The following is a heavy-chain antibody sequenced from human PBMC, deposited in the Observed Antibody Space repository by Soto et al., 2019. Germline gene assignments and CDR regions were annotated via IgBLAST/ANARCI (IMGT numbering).Heavy chain of an antibody. Sequence: QVQLQESGPGLVKPSQTLSLTCTVSGGSISSGDYYWSWIRQHPGKGLEWIGYIHYSGSTYYHPSLKRRVTLSVDTSKNQFPLKLSSVTAADTAVYYCARWWSGSRKGFDPWGQGTLVTVSS. J-gene: IGHJ5*02. CDR1: GGSISSGDYY. D-gene: IGHD3-3*01. CDR2: IHYSGST. V-gene: IGHV4-31*03. CDR3: ARWWSGSRKGFDP.